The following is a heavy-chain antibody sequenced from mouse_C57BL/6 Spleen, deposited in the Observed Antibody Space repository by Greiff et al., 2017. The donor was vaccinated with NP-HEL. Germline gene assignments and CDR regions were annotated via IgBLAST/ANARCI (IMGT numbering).Heavy chain of an antibody. V-gene: IGHV1-61*01. CDR1: GYTFTSYW. Sequence: VQLQQPGAELVRPGSSVKLSCKASGYTFTSYWMDWVKQRPGQGLEWIGNIYPSDSETHYNQKFKDKATLTVYKSSSTAYMQLSSLTSEDSAVYYCAYYDYDEGFAYWGQGTLVTVSA. CDR2: IYPSDSET. CDR3: AYYDYDEGFAY. J-gene: IGHJ3*01. D-gene: IGHD2-4*01.